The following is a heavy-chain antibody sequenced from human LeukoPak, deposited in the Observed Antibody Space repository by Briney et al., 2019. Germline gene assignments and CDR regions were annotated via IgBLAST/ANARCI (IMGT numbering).Heavy chain of an antibody. J-gene: IGHJ5*02. Sequence: PGGSLRLSCAASGFTFSSYAMSWVRQAQGKWLEWLSAISGSGGSTYYADSVKGRFTISRDNSKNTLYLQMNSLRAEDTAVYYCAKEQMIVVVGWFDPWGQGALVTVSS. CDR1: GFTFSSYA. V-gene: IGHV3-23*01. CDR3: AKEQMIVVVGWFDP. CDR2: ISGSGGST. D-gene: IGHD3-22*01.